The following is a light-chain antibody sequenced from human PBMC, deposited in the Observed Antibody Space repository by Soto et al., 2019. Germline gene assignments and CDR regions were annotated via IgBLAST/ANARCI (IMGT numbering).Light chain of an antibody. J-gene: IGLJ3*02. CDR1: SSDIGGYNY. CDR3: SSYTSSDTWV. Sequence: QSALTQPASVSGSPGQSITISCTGSSSDIGGYNYVSWYQQYPGKAPKLIIYEVSNRPSGISNRFSASKSGNTASLTISGLQAEDETDYYCSSYTSSDTWVFGGGTQLTVL. CDR2: EVS. V-gene: IGLV2-14*01.